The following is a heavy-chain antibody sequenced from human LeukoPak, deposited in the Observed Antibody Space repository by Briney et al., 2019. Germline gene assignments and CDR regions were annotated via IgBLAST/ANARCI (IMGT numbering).Heavy chain of an antibody. D-gene: IGHD1-26*01. CDR2: ISGSGGST. J-gene: IGHJ3*02. Sequence: QPGGSLRLSCAASGFTFSSYAMSWVRQAPGKGLEWVSAISGSGGSTYYADSVKGRFTISRDNSKNTLYLQMNSLRAEDTAVYYCAKDRYSGSYYQAQVDAFDIWGQGTMVTVSS. V-gene: IGHV3-23*01. CDR3: AKDRYSGSYYQAQVDAFDI. CDR1: GFTFSSYA.